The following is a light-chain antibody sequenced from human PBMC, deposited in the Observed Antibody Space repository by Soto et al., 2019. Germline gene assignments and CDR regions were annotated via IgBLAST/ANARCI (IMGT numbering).Light chain of an antibody. Sequence: EIVLTQSPGTLSLSPGERATLSCRASQSVSAGYFAWYQQKPGQAPRLLIYETSSRATGIPDRFSGSGSGTDFTLTISRLEPEDFAVYYCQRYGGFGQGTKVDIK. CDR2: ETS. CDR1: QSVSAGY. J-gene: IGKJ1*01. CDR3: QRYGG. V-gene: IGKV3-20*01.